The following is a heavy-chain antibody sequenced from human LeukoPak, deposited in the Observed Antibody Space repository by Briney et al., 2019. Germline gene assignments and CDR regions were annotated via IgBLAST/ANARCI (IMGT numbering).Heavy chain of an antibody. J-gene: IGHJ6*03. CDR2: INPSGGST. CDR1: GYTFTSYY. D-gene: IGHD3-10*01. Sequence: ASVKVSCRASGYTFTSYYMHWVRQAPGQGLEWMGIINPSGGSTSYAQKFQGRVTMTRDMSTSTVHMELSSLRSEDTAVYYCATQSLWFGELRYYYMDVWGKGTTVTVSS. CDR3: ATQSLWFGELRYYYMDV. V-gene: IGHV1-46*01.